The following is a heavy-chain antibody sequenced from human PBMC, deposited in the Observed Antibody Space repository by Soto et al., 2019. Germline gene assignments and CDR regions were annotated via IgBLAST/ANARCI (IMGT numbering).Heavy chain of an antibody. V-gene: IGHV3-30*18. D-gene: IGHD3-9*01. J-gene: IGHJ6*02. CDR1: GFTFGTYG. CDR2: ISYDGSNK. CDR3: AKAPGRITMFSPNYGMDV. Sequence: QVQLVESGGGVVQPGRSLRLSCAASGFTFGTYGMHWVRQAPGKGLQWVALISYDGSNKYYADSVKGRFTISRDNSKNTLYLQMNSLRVEDSAVYYCAKAPGRITMFSPNYGMDVWGQGATVTVSS.